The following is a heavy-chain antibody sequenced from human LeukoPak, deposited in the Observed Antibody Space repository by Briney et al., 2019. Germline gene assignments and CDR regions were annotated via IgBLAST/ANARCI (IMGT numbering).Heavy chain of an antibody. Sequence: GGSLRLSCAASGFTFSSYSLNWVRQAPGKGLEWVSSICSSSSYIYSAASVKDRFTITREHAKNSLYLQMNSLRAEDTAVYYCATVCYCRSTSCYGPYYYYYGMDVWGQGTTVTVSS. V-gene: IGHV3-21*01. J-gene: IGHJ6*02. CDR1: GFTFSSYS. CDR2: ICSSSSYI. CDR3: ATVCYCRSTSCYGPYYYYYGMDV. D-gene: IGHD2-2*01.